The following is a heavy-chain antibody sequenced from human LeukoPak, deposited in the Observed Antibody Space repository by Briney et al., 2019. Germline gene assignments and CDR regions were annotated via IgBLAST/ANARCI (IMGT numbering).Heavy chain of an antibody. CDR3: ARDAITMVRGVIEY. D-gene: IGHD3-10*01. CDR1: GYTFTSYG. J-gene: IGHJ4*02. V-gene: IGHV1-18*01. CDR2: ISAYNGNT. Sequence: ASVKVSCKASGYTFTSYGISWVRQAPGQGLEWMGWISAYNGNTNYAQKLQGRVTMTTDTSTSTAYMELRSLRSDDTAVYYCARDAITMVRGVIEYWGQGTLATVSS.